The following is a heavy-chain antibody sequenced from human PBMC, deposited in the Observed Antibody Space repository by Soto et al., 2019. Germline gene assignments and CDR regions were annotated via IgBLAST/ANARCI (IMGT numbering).Heavy chain of an antibody. D-gene: IGHD5-18*01. CDR2: ISSSGSTI. V-gene: IGHV3-11*01. CDR1: GFTFSDYY. CDR3: AREFRGYRYVNWFDP. Sequence: PGWSLRLSCAASGFTFSDYYMSWIRQAPGKGLEWVSYISSSGSTIYYADSVKGRFTISRDNAKNSLYLQMNSLRAEDTAVYYCAREFRGYRYVNWFDPWGRGTLVTVSS. J-gene: IGHJ5*02.